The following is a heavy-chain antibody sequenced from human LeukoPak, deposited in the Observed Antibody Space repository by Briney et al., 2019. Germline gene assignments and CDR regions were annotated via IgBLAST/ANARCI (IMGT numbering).Heavy chain of an antibody. Sequence: GGSLRLSCAASGFTFSSYEMNWVRQAPGKGLEWVSDISSSGSTIYYAASVKGRFTISRDNAKNSLYLQMNSLRAEDTDVYYCARGSRITMFGVVKFDYWGQGTLVTVSS. CDR2: ISSSGSTI. D-gene: IGHD3-3*01. CDR3: ARGSRITMFGVVKFDY. CDR1: GFTFSSYE. V-gene: IGHV3-48*03. J-gene: IGHJ4*02.